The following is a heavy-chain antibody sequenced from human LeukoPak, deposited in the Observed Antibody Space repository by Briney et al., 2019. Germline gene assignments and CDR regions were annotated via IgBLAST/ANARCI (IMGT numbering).Heavy chain of an antibody. CDR2: TSSFSDNT. V-gene: IGHV1-18*01. CDR3: ARVQVKTRGSYFRDDY. J-gene: IGHJ4*02. CDR1: GYTFTSYG. D-gene: IGHD3-10*01. Sequence: GASVKVSCKTSGYTFTSYGISWVRQAPGQGLEWMGWTSSFSDNTKYAERFQGRVTMTIDISTSTAYMELRSLRFDDTAVYYCARVQVKTRGSYFRDDYWGQGTLVTVSS.